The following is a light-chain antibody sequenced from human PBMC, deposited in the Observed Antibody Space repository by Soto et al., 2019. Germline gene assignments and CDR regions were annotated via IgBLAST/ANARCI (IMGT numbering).Light chain of an antibody. CDR3: QQYESYFPWT. J-gene: IGKJ1*01. Sequence: DIQITQSPSPLSASVGDRATVPCRTSQSISSWLAWYQQKPGKAPKLLIYDAFTLQSGVASRYSGSGSGTEFTLMISTLQPADFATYYCQQYESYFPWTFGQGTKVDIK. CDR2: DAF. V-gene: IGKV1-5*01. CDR1: QSISSW.